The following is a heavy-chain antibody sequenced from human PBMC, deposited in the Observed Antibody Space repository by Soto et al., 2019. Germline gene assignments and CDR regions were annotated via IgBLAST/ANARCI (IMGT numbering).Heavy chain of an antibody. CDR2: ISSSSSYI. CDR3: ARDLNVRGYSPEGSFDY. CDR1: GFTFSSYS. V-gene: IGHV3-21*01. J-gene: IGHJ4*02. Sequence: EVQLVESGGGLVKPGGSLRLSCAASGFTFSSYSMNWVRQAPGKALEWVSSISSSSSYIYYADSVKGRFTISRDNAKNSLYLQMNSLRAEDTAVYYCARDLNVRGYSPEGSFDYWGQGTLVTVSS. D-gene: IGHD5-18*01.